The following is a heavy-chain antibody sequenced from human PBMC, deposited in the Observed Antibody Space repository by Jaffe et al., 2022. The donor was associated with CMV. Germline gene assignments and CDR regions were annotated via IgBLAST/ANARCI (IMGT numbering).Heavy chain of an antibody. Sequence: EVQLVESGGGLVQPGGSLKLSCVASGFSFSNYWMHWVRQVPGKGLVWVAEIDSSGARTNYVDAVKGRFFISRDNAKNTLFLQMSSVRAEDTAVYYCASLSVPDYWGQGTLVTVSS. CDR1: GFSFSNYW. CDR2: IDSSGART. J-gene: IGHJ4*02. CDR3: ASLSVPDY. V-gene: IGHV3-74*01. D-gene: IGHD3-10*02.